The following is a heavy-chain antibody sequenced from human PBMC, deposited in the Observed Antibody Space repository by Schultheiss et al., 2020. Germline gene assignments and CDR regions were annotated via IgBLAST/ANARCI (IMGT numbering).Heavy chain of an antibody. D-gene: IGHD3-10*01. V-gene: IGHV3-23*01. CDR1: GFTFSSYS. CDR3: ALVWFGELLGSFDY. Sequence: LSLTCAASGFTFSSYSMNWVRQAPGKGLEWVSSITASGERTTYADSVKGRFTISRDNSRNTVYLQMNSLRAEDTAVYYCALVWFGELLGSFDYWGQGTLVTVSS. J-gene: IGHJ4*02. CDR2: ITASGERT.